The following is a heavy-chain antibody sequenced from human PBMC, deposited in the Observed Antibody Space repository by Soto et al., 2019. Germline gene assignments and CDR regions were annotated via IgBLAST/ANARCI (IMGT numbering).Heavy chain of an antibody. CDR2: IYYSGST. D-gene: IGHD3-16*01. V-gene: IGHV4-59*08. J-gene: IGHJ4*02. CDR1: GGSISSYY. CDR3: ARHAGVITFGGVEYYFDY. Sequence: SETLSLTCTVSGGSISSYYWSWIRQPPGKGLEWIGYIYYSGSTNYNPSLKSRVTISVDTSKNQFSLKLSSVTAADTAVFYCARHAGVITFGGVEYYFDYWGQGTLVTVSS.